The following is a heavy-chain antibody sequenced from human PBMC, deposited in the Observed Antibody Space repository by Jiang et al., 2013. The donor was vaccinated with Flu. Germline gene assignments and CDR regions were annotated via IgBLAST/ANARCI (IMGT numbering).Heavy chain of an antibody. Sequence: GLVKPSETLSLTCTVSGDSISDYYWSWIRQPPGKGLEWIGYFFHTIGSTSYNPSLKSRVTISVDTSKNQFSLRMTSVTPADTAVYYCARQFLYYFDYWGQGALVTVSS. V-gene: IGHV4-59*13. CDR1: GDSISDYY. CDR3: ARQFLYYFDY. CDR2: FFHTIGST. J-gene: IGHJ4*02.